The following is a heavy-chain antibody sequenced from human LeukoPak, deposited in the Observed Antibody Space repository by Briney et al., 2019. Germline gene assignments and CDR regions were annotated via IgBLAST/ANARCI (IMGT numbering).Heavy chain of an antibody. V-gene: IGHV3-30*03. CDR2: LSHDGITK. J-gene: IGHJ3*02. D-gene: IGHD1-26*01. CDR3: ARDPSYYTGSGFDI. CDR1: GFTFDRYG. Sequence: PGRSLRLSCAASGFTFDRYGMHWVRQAPGKGLEWVAVLSHDGITKYYADSVRGRFTISRDNSKNTLYVQMISLRIEDTAMYYCARDPSYYTGSGFDIWGQGTMVSVSS.